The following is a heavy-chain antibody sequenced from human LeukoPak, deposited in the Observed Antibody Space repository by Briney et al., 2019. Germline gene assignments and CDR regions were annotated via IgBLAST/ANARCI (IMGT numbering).Heavy chain of an antibody. V-gene: IGHV1-18*01. CDR1: GYTFTSYG. D-gene: IGHD2-15*01. CDR2: ISAYNGNT. CDR3: ASWWYRQARSGRAFDI. J-gene: IGHJ3*02. Sequence: ASVKVSCKASGYTFTSYGISWVRQAPGQGLEWMGWISAYNGNTNYAQKLQGRVTMTTDTSTSTAYMELRSLRSEDTAVYYCASWWYRQARSGRAFDIWGQGTMVTVSS.